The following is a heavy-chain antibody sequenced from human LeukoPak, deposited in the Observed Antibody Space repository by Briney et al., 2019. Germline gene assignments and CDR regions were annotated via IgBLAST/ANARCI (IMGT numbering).Heavy chain of an antibody. Sequence: SETLSLTCTVSGGSISSSSYYWGWIRQPPGKGLEWIGSIYYSGSTNYNPSLKSRVAMSVDTSKSQFSLKLTSVTAADTAIYYCAVTYYHTSSGSSDAFDFWGQGTLITVSS. D-gene: IGHD3-22*01. CDR3: AVTYYHTSSGSSDAFDF. V-gene: IGHV4-39*07. CDR1: GGSISSSSYY. CDR2: IYYSGST. J-gene: IGHJ3*01.